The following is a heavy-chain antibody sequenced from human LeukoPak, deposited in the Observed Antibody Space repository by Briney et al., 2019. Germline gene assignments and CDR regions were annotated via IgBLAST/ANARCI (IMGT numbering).Heavy chain of an antibody. Sequence: SETLSLTCTVSGGSISSYYWSWVRQPPGKGLEWIGFVYYTGSTNYSPSLKSRVTISVDTSKNQFSLKLSSVTAADTAVYYCARVVYYYYYMDVWGKGTTVTISS. CDR3: ARVVYYYYYMDV. CDR2: VYYTGST. V-gene: IGHV4-59*01. CDR1: GGSISSYY. J-gene: IGHJ6*03. D-gene: IGHD2-8*01.